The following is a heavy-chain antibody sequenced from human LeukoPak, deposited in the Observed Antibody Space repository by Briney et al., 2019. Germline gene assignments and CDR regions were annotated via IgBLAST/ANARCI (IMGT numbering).Heavy chain of an antibody. Sequence: GSSVKVSCKASGGTFSKYTISWVRQRPGQGLEWMGGITPLFGTANYAQKFQSRVTITADESASTAYMELSSLRSEDTAVYYCAREGITMIVEDYWGQGTLVTVSS. CDR1: GGTFSKYT. V-gene: IGHV1-69*01. J-gene: IGHJ4*02. CDR2: ITPLFGTA. CDR3: AREGITMIVEDY. D-gene: IGHD3-22*01.